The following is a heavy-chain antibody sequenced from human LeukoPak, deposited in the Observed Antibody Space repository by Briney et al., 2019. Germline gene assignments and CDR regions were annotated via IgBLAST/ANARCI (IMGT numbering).Heavy chain of an antibody. J-gene: IGHJ4*02. CDR3: AREGRRLKLSTFDY. CDR1: GFFISGHT. Sequence: KSGGSLRLSCAGSGFFISGHTLNWVRQPPGKGLEWVSSITSRGNEIHYADSVKGRFTISRDNAKNSLFLQMNSLRAEDTAVYYCAREGRRLKLSTFDYWGQGTLVTVSS. D-gene: IGHD3-16*02. CDR2: ITSRGNEI. V-gene: IGHV3-21*01.